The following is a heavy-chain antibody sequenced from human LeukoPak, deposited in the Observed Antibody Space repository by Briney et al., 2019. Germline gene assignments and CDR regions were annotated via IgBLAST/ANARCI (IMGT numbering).Heavy chain of an antibody. V-gene: IGHV3-48*03. CDR1: GFTFSSYG. CDR3: ARGGKVTTSYYYYYYYMDV. J-gene: IGHJ6*03. CDR2: ISSGGGTT. D-gene: IGHD4-11*01. Sequence: GGSLRLSCAASGFTFSSYGMNWVRQAPGKGLEWVSYISSGGGTTYYADSVKGRFTISRDNAKSSLYLQMNSLRAEDTAVYYCARGGKVTTSYYYYYYYMDVWGKGTTVTVSS.